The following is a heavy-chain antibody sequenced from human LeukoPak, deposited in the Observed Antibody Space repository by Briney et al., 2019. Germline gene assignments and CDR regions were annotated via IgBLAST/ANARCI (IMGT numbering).Heavy chain of an antibody. D-gene: IGHD5-12*01. CDR2: IRSKAYGGTT. Sequence: GGALRLSCTGFGFTFGDYAMNWVRQAPGKGLEWVGFIRSKAYGGTTEYATSVKGRFTISRDDSKSIAYLQMNSLKTEDTAVYSCTRVIVATKDYWGQGTLVTVYS. CDR3: TRVIVATKDY. J-gene: IGHJ4*02. CDR1: GFTFGDYA. V-gene: IGHV3-49*04.